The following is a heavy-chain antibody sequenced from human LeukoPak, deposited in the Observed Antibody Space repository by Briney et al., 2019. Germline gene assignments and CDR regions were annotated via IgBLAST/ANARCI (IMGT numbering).Heavy chain of an antibody. J-gene: IGHJ4*02. CDR1: GFTFRTYW. V-gene: IGHV3-7*01. CDR2: IKQDGNEK. Sequence: GGSLRLSCAASGFTFRTYWMSWVRQAPGKGLEWVANIKQDGNEKYYVDSVKGQFTISRDNAKNSLDLQMNSLRAEDTAVYYCARDTLGEGEDANYAVYYFDYWGQGTPVTVSS. D-gene: IGHD3-10*01. CDR3: ARDTLGEGEDANYAVYYFDY.